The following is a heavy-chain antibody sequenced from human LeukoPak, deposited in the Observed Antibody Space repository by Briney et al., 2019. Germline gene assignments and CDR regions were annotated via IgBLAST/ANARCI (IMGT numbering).Heavy chain of an antibody. V-gene: IGHV3-64D*09. CDR3: VRGDQRITMVRGVNPDAFDI. CDR1: GFTFSSYA. Sequence: AGGSLRLSCSASGFTFSSYAMHWVRQAPGKGLEYVSAISSNGGSTYYADSVKGRFTISRDNSKNTLYLQMSSLRAEDTAVYYCVRGDQRITMVRGVNPDAFDIWSQGTMVTVSS. J-gene: IGHJ3*02. D-gene: IGHD3-10*01. CDR2: ISSNGGST.